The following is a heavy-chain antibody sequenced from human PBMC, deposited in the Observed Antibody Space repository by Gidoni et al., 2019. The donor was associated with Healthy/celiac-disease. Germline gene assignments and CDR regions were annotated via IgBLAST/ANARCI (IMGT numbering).Heavy chain of an antibody. Sequence: EVQLVESGGGLVKPGGSLRLPCAASGFTFRTAWMSWVRQAPGKGLEWVGRIKSKTDGGTTDYAAPVKGRFTISRDDSKNTLYLQMNSLKTEDTAVYYCTTGKVPARYWYFDLWGRGTLVTVSS. V-gene: IGHV3-15*01. CDR3: TTGKVPARYWYFDL. CDR1: GFTFRTAW. J-gene: IGHJ2*01. D-gene: IGHD2-2*01. CDR2: IKSKTDGGTT.